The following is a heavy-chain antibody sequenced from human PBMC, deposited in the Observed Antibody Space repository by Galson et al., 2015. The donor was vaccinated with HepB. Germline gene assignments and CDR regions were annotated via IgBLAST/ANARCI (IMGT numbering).Heavy chain of an antibody. Sequence: ETLSLTCTVSGYSITSGYYWGWIRQPPGKGLEWIGNIYHTGSTYYSPSLKSRVTISVDTSKNQFSLKLSSMTAADTAMYYCARSSDMVSTYYWGQGILVTVPP. CDR3: ARSSDMVSTYY. V-gene: IGHV4-38-2*02. D-gene: IGHD5/OR15-5a*01. CDR1: GYSITSGYY. CDR2: IYHTGST. J-gene: IGHJ4*02.